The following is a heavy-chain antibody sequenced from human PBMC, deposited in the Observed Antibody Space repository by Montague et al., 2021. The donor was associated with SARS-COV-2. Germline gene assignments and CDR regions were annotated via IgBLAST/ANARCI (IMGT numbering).Heavy chain of an antibody. V-gene: IGHV4-59*01. J-gene: IGHJ4*02. CDR1: GGSISSYY. D-gene: IGHD1-1*01. CDR2: VHYTGST. CDR3: ARAQKTCFIANCVDYFEV. Sequence: SETLSLTCEVSGGSISSYYWSWIRQSPGKGLEWIGYVHYTGSTKYNPSLKTRVTLSLDTPKKHCSLKLKSVTAADTAVYYCARAQKTCFIANCVDYFEVWGLGALVTVSS.